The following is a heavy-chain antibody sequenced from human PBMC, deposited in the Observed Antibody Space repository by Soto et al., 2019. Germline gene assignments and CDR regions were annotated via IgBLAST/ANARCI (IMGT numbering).Heavy chain of an antibody. CDR1: GGSISSYY. J-gene: IGHJ4*02. V-gene: IGHV4-59*01. CDR2: IYYSGST. CDR3: ATMAPNRYYFDY. Sequence: PSETLSLTCTVSGGSISSYYWSWIRQPPGKGLEWIGYIYYSGSTNYNPSLKSRVTISVDTSKNQFSLKLSSVTAADTAVYYRATMAPNRYYFDYWGQGTLVTVSS.